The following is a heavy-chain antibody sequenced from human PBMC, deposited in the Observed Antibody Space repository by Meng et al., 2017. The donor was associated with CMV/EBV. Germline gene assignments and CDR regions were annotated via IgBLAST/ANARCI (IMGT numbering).Heavy chain of an antibody. CDR2: IIPIFGTA. J-gene: IGHJ5*02. CDR1: GGTFSSHA. CDR3: ARDQYEVYSSGWFTSYNWFDP. D-gene: IGHD6-19*01. Sequence: SVKVSCKASGGTFSSHAISWVRQAPGQGLEWMGGIIPIFGTANYAQKFQGRVTITTDESTSTAYLELSSLRSEDTAVYYCARDQYEVYSSGWFTSYNWFDPWGQGTLVTVSS. V-gene: IGHV1-69*05.